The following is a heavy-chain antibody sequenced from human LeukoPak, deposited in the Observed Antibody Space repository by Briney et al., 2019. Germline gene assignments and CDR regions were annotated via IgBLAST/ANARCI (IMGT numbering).Heavy chain of an antibody. V-gene: IGHV3-33*01. CDR3: ARERGYSSSLDY. CDR2: IWYDGSNK. CDR1: GFTFSSYG. D-gene: IGHD5-18*01. J-gene: IGHJ4*02. Sequence: PGGSLRLSCAASGFTFSSYGIHWVRLAPGKGLEWVAVIWYDGSNKYYADSVKGRFTISRDNSKNTLYLQMNSLRAEDTAVYYCARERGYSSSLDYWGQGTLVTVSS.